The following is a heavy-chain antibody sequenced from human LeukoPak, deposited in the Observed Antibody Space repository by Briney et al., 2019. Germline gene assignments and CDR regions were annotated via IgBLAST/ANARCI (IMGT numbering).Heavy chain of an antibody. J-gene: IGHJ6*01. V-gene: IGHV3-23*01. D-gene: IGHD1-26*01. CDR1: GFTFSNFA. CDR2: IINSGDT. CDR3: AKMKGHPLPKYYMDV. Sequence: PGGSLRLSCAASGFTFSNFAMSWVRRTPGKGLEWVSGIINSGDTLYGDSVKGRFTISRDNSKNTLYLEMNSLRAEDTAIYYCAKMKGHPLPKYYMDVWGQGTTVNVSS.